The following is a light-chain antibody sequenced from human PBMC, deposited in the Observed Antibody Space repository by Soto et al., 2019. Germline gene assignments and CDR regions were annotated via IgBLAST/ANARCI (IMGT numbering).Light chain of an antibody. J-gene: IGKJ1*01. Sequence: EIVMTQSPATLSVSPGERATLSCRASQSISSNLAWYQQKPGQAPRLLIYGASTRAAGSPARFSGSGSGTEFTLTISSLRSEDFAVYYCQQFDNWPRTFGQGTKLDIK. CDR1: QSISSN. V-gene: IGKV3-15*01. CDR2: GAS. CDR3: QQFDNWPRT.